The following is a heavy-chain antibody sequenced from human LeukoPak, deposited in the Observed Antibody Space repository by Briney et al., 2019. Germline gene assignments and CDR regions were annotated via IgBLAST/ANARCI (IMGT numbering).Heavy chain of an antibody. CDR1: GGSISSYY. CDR2: IDYSGST. Sequence: SETLSLTCTVSGGSISSYYWSWIRQPPGKGLEWIGYIDYSGSTNYNPSLKSRVTISVDTSKNQFSLKLSSVTAADTAVYYCARVYGSGSYYNGYYYYYMDVWGKGTTVTISS. V-gene: IGHV4-59*08. CDR3: ARVYGSGSYYNGYYYYYMDV. J-gene: IGHJ6*03. D-gene: IGHD3-10*01.